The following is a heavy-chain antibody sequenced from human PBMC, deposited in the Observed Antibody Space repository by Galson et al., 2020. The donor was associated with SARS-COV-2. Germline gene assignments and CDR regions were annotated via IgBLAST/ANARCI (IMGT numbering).Heavy chain of an antibody. D-gene: IGHD6-13*01. J-gene: IGHJ4*02. CDR1: GFTFNIYS. Sequence: GGSLRLSCAASGFTFNIYSMRSVRQAPGKGLEWVSTIGGIDPATFCTAPVQGRFASSRDNSKNTLYLQMNDLRAEDPAVYYCARRPGTAACDTRYCDYWGQGTLVTVSS. CDR3: ARRPGTAACDTRYCDY. CDR2: IGGIDPAT. V-gene: IGHV3-23*01.